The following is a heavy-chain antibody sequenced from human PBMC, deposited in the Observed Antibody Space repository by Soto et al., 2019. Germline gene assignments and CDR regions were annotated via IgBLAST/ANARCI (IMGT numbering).Heavy chain of an antibody. CDR2: IYYSGQT. V-gene: IGHV4-39*01. CDR1: GVSISGSSYY. CDR3: ARHGSS. J-gene: IGHJ5*02. Sequence: SETLSLTCSVSGVSISGSSYYWGWIRQPPGKGLEWIGSIYYSGQTYYNPSLKSRVTISVDRSKNQFSLNLTSVTATDTVFYYCARHGSSWGQGTLVTVSS.